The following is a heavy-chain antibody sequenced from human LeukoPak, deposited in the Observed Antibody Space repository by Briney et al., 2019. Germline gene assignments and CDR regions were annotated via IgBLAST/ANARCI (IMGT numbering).Heavy chain of an antibody. V-gene: IGHV1-8*01. CDR2: MNPNSGNT. CDR1: GYTFTSYD. D-gene: IGHD2-2*01. J-gene: IGHJ6*03. Sequence: ASVKVSCKASGYTFTSYDINWVRQATGQGLEWMGWMNPNSGNTGYAHKFQGRVTMTRNTSISTAYMERSSLRSEDTAVYYCARGRDARAISYYYYYMDVWGKGNTVTVSS. CDR3: ARGRDARAISYYYYYMDV.